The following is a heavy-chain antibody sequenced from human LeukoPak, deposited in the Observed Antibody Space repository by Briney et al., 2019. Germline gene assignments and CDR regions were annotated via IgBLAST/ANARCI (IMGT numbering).Heavy chain of an antibody. D-gene: IGHD3-22*01. CDR1: GGTFSSYA. V-gene: IGHV1-69*13. CDR3: ARDPAPYSDLHKLDY. CDR2: IIPIFGTA. J-gene: IGHJ4*02. Sequence: GASVKVSCKASGGTFSSYAISWVRQAPGQGLEWMGGIIPIFGTANYAQKFQGRVTITADESTSTAYMELSSLRSEDTAVYYCARDPAPYSDLHKLDYWGQGTLVTVFS.